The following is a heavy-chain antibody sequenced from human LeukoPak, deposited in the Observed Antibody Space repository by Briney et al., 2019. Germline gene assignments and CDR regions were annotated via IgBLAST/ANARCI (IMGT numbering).Heavy chain of an antibody. CDR1: GFTFDDYA. D-gene: IGHD3-10*01. J-gene: IGHJ3*02. CDR2: ISWNSGSI. CDR3: SKDYSYGSGTSDAFDI. V-gene: IGHV3-9*01. Sequence: GGSLTLSCAASGFTFDDYAMHWVRQAPGKGLEWVSGISWNSGSIGYADSVKGRFTISRDNAKNSLYLQMNSLRAEDTALYYCSKDYSYGSGTSDAFDIWGQGTMVTVSS.